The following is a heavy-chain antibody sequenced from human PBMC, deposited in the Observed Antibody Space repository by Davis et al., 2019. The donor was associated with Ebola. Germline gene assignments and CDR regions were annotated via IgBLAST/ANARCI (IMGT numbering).Heavy chain of an antibody. CDR1: GYSISSGYY. V-gene: IGHV4-38-2*02. CDR3: ARGGFFLAYGY. D-gene: IGHD3-3*01. Sequence: SETLSLTCTVSGYSISSGYYWGWIRQPPGKGLEWIGSIYHSGSTYYNPSLKSRVTISVDTSKNQFSLKLSSVTAADTAVYYCARGGFFLAYGYWGQGTLVTVSS. J-gene: IGHJ4*02. CDR2: IYHSGST.